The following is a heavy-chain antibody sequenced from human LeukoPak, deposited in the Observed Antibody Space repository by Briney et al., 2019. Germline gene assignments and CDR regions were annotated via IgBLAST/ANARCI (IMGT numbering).Heavy chain of an antibody. V-gene: IGHV3-53*01. CDR2: IYSGGST. CDR1: GFTVSSNY. J-gene: IGHJ2*01. D-gene: IGHD3-10*01. CDR3: ARSGSAVTTFKRYFDL. Sequence: GGSLKLSCAPSGFTVSSNYMSWVRQAPGKGLAWVSVIYSGGSTYYADSVRGRFTISRDNSKNTLYLQMNSLRAEDTAVYYCARSGSAVTTFKRYFDLWGRGTLVTVSS.